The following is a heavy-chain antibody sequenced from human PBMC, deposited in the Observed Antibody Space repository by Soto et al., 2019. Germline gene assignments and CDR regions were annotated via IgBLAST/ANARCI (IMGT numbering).Heavy chain of an antibody. Sequence: PSETLSLPCXVYGGSFSGYYGSWIRQPQGKGLEWIGEINHSGSTNYNPSLKSRVTISVDTSKNQFSLKLSSVTAADTAGYYCARVVGYSYANIYYYYMDVWGKGTTVTVSS. CDR1: GGSFSGYY. CDR2: INHSGST. D-gene: IGHD5-18*01. CDR3: ARVVGYSYANIYYYYMDV. J-gene: IGHJ6*03. V-gene: IGHV4-34*01.